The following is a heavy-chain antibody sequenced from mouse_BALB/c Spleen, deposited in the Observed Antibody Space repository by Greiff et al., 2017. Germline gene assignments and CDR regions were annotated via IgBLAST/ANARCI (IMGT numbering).Heavy chain of an antibody. CDR2: IRLKSNNYAT. V-gene: IGHV6-6*02. D-gene: IGHD1-1*01. Sequence: EVKLEESGGGLVQPGGSMKLSCVASGFTFSNYWMNWVRQSPEKGLEWVAEIRLKSNNYATHYAESVKGRFTISRDDSKSSVYLQMNNLRAEDTGIYYCTRRITTFDYWGQGTTLTVSS. J-gene: IGHJ2*01. CDR1: GFTFSNYW. CDR3: TRRITTFDY.